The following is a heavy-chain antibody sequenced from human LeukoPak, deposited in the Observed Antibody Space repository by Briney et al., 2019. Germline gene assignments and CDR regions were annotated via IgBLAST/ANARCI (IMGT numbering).Heavy chain of an antibody. Sequence: GGSLRLSCAASGFTFSSYGLTWVRQAPGKGLEWVSAISGSGGSTYYADSVKGRFTISRDNSKNTLYLQMNSLRAEDTAVYYCAKVGCSSTSCPNPPRYNWFDPWGQGTLVTVSS. V-gene: IGHV3-23*01. J-gene: IGHJ5*02. CDR2: ISGSGGST. CDR3: AKVGCSSTSCPNPPRYNWFDP. D-gene: IGHD2-2*01. CDR1: GFTFSSYG.